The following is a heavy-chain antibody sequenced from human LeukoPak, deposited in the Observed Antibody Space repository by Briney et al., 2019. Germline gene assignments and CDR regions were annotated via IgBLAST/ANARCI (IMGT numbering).Heavy chain of an antibody. CDR3: ARDYCSSTSCLFDY. CDR2: ISAYNGNT. Sequence: ASVNVSCTASGYTFTSYGISWVRQAPGQGLEWMGWISAYNGNTNYAQKFQGRVTMTRDTSISTAYMELSRLRSDDTAVYYCARDYCSSTSCLFDYWGQGTLVTVSS. D-gene: IGHD2-2*01. V-gene: IGHV1-18*01. J-gene: IGHJ4*02. CDR1: GYTFTSYG.